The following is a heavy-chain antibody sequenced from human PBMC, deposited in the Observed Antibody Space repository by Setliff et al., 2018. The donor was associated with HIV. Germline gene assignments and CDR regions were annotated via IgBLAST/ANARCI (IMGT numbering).Heavy chain of an antibody. Sequence: ASVKVSCKVSGYTLTELSMHWVRQAPGQGLEWMGLLNPNTGSTTYAQKFQGRVTMTRDTSANTFYMEMSSLRSEDTAVYYCAREADGFDIWGQGTMVTVSS. CDR2: LNPNTGST. CDR3: AREADGFDI. CDR1: GYTLTELS. V-gene: IGHV1-46*01. J-gene: IGHJ3*02.